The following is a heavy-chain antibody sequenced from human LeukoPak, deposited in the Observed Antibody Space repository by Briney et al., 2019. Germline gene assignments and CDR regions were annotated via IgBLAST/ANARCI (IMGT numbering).Heavy chain of an antibody. V-gene: IGHV3-74*01. CDR2: INSDGSDT. D-gene: IGHD3-22*01. CDR1: GGSISSSSYY. J-gene: IGHJ4*02. Sequence: ETLSLTCTVSGGSISSSSYYWGWVPQAPGKGLVWVSRINSDGSDTTYADSVKGRFTISRDNAHNALYLRMNSLRAEDTAVYYCARLRGGYYSDFWGQGPLVTVSS. CDR3: ARLRGGYYSDF.